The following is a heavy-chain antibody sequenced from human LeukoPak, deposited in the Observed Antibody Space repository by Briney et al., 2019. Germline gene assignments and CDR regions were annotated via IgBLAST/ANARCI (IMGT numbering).Heavy chain of an antibody. J-gene: IGHJ3*02. CDR3: ARRSEAFDI. CDR1: GGSISSSSYY. V-gene: IGHV4-39*01. Sequence: SETLSLTCTVSGGSISSSSYYWGWIRQPPGKGLEWIGSIYYSGSTYYNPTLKSRVTISVDTSKNQFSLKLSSVTAADTAVYYCARRSEAFDIWGQGTMVTVSS. CDR2: IYYSGST.